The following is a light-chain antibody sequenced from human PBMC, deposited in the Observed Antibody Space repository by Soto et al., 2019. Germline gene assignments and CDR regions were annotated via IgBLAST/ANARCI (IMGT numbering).Light chain of an antibody. CDR2: DVN. Sequence: QSALTQPASVSGSPGQSITISCTGTSRDVDGYNYVSWYQYHPGKAPKLMIYDVNNRPSGVSNRFSGSKSGNTASLTISGLQAEDEAEYYCSSFTISRNTVIFGGGTKLTVL. CDR1: SRDVDGYNY. CDR3: SSFTISRNTVI. V-gene: IGLV2-14*01. J-gene: IGLJ2*01.